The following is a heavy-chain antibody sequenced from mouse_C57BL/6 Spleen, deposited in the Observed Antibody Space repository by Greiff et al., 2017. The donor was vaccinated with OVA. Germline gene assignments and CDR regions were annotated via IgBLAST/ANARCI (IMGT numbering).Heavy chain of an antibody. CDR2: ISGGGGNT. CDR1: GFTFSSYT. CDR3: ARQGLRLQAMDY. V-gene: IGHV5-9*01. J-gene: IGHJ4*01. D-gene: IGHD3-2*02. Sequence: EVQRVESGGGLVKPGGSLKLSCAASGFTFSSYTMSWVRQTPEKRLEWVATISGGGGNTYYPDSVKGRFTISRDNAKNTLYLQMSSLRSEDTALYYCARQGLRLQAMDYWGQGTSVTVSS.